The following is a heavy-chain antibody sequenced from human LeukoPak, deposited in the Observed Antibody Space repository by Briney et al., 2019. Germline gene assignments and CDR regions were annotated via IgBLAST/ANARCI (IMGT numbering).Heavy chain of an antibody. D-gene: IGHD2-8*02. V-gene: IGHV4-4*07. CDR2: IYSSGST. CDR1: GASISGHY. Sequence: SETLSLTCSVSGASISGHYWTWIRQPAGKGLEWIGRIYSSGSTTYDSSLKSRVTMSVDTSKNQFSLKLSSVTAADTAVYYCARRSCTGNSCYFDYWGQGTLVTVSS. J-gene: IGHJ4*02. CDR3: ARRSCTGNSCYFDY.